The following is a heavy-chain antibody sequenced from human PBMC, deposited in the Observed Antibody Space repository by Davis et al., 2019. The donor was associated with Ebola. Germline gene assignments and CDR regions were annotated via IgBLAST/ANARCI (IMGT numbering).Heavy chain of an antibody. CDR2: IWYDGSNE. D-gene: IGHD2-2*01. V-gene: IGHV3-33*01. CDR3: TRDDPYCSTGTCLADLFDV. J-gene: IGHJ3*01. CDR1: GFTVSSNH. Sequence: PGGSLRLSCTASGFTVSSNHMSWVRQAPGKGLEWVSVIWYDGSNEHYIDSVKGRFTISRDNSKDTLYLHMNSLRVEDTAVYYCTRDDPYCSTGTCLADLFDVWGQGTMVTVSS.